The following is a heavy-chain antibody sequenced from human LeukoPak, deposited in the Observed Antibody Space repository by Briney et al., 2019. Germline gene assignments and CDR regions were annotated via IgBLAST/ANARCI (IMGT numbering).Heavy chain of an antibody. J-gene: IGHJ4*02. CDR1: GYSISSGYY. V-gene: IGHV4-38-2*02. CDR2: IFHSGST. CDR3: ARYGDILTGYYMWY. D-gene: IGHD3-9*01. Sequence: PSETLSLTCTVSGYSISSGYYWGWIRQPPGKGLEWIGNIFHSGSTYYNPSLKSRVTISVDTSKNQFSLKLSSVTAADTAVYYCARYGDILTGYYMWYWGQGTLVTVSS.